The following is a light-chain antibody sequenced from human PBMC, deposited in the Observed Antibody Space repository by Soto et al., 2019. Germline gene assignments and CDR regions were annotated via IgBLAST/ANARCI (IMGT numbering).Light chain of an antibody. CDR1: QSVSSSY. CDR3: QQYGSSLL. CDR2: GAS. Sequence: EIVLTQSPGTLSLSPGERATLSCRASQSVSSSYLAWYQQKPVQAPRLLIYGASSRATGIPDRFSGSGSGTDFTLTISRLAPEDFAVYYCQQYGSSLLFVGGTKVEIK. V-gene: IGKV3-20*01. J-gene: IGKJ4*01.